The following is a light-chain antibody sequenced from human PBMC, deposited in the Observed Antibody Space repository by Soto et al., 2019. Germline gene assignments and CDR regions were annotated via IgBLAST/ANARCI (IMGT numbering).Light chain of an antibody. CDR1: QSVSNNY. J-gene: IGKJ1*01. V-gene: IGKV3-20*01. CDR3: QQYGTSHRT. Sequence: DIVLTQYTGTLYLSAGESATLSCRASQSVSNNYLAWYQQKPGQAPRLLIYGASNRATGIPDRFSGSGSGTDFTLTISRLEPEDLAVYYCQQYGTSHRTFGQGTKVDIK. CDR2: GAS.